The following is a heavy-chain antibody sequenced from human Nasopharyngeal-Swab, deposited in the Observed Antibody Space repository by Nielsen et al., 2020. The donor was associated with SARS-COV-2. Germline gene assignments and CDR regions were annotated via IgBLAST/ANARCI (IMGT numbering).Heavy chain of an antibody. CDR1: GGSISSYY. CDR3: ARLSGDYYYGMDV. J-gene: IGHJ6*02. V-gene: IGHV4-59*08. D-gene: IGHD2-8*02. CDR2: IYYRGST. Sequence: SETLSLTCTVSGGSISSYYWSWIRQPTGKGLEWIGYIYYRGSTNYNPSLKSRVTISVDTSKNQFSLKLSSVTAADTAVYHCARLSGDYYYGMDVWGQGTTVTVSS.